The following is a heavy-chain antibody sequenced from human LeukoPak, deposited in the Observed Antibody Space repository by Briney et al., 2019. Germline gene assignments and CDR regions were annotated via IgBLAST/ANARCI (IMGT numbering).Heavy chain of an antibody. CDR2: IYYSGST. V-gene: IGHV4-59*01. Sequence: SETLSLTCTVSGGSISSYYWSWIRQPPGKGLEWIGYIYYSGSTTYNPSLKSRVTISVDTSKNQFSLKLSSVTAADTAVYYCARAYYYGSGSYSPPYYFDYWGQGTLVTVSS. CDR3: ARAYYYGSGSYSPPYYFDY. D-gene: IGHD3-10*01. CDR1: GGSISSYY. J-gene: IGHJ4*02.